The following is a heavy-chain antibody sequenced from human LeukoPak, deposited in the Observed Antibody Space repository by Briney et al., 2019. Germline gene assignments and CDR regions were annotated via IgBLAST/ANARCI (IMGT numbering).Heavy chain of an antibody. V-gene: IGHV1-18*01. J-gene: IGHJ4*02. CDR3: ARTADYGDYFDY. CDR1: GYTFTSYG. CDR2: ISAYNGNT. Sequence: ASVKVSCKASGYTFTSYGISWVRQAPGQGLEWMGWISAYNGNTNYAQKLQGRVTMTTDTSTSTAYMELRSLRSDDTTVYYCARTADYGDYFDYWGQGTPVTVSS. D-gene: IGHD4-17*01.